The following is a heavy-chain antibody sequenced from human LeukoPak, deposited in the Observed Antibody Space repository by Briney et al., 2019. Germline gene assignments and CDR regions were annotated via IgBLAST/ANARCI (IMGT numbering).Heavy chain of an antibody. CDR3: VREPTTAFDI. CDR2: INNNGDTT. CDR1: GFTFSNYA. V-gene: IGHV3-64*01. Sequence: GGSLRLSCAASGFTFSNYAMHWVRRAPGKGLEYVSAINNNGDTTYYVNSVKGRFTISRDNSKNTLYLQMGSLRAEDTAVYYCVREPTTAFDIWGQGTMVTVSS. J-gene: IGHJ3*02. D-gene: IGHD1-14*01.